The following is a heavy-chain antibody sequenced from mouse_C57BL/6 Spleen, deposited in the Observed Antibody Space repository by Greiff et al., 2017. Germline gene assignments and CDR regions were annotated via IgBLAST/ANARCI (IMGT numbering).Heavy chain of an antibody. CDR1: GYTFTSYW. CDR2: IDPSDSYT. D-gene: IGHD3-1*01. Sequence: VQLQQPGAELVKPGASVKLSCKASGYTFTSYWMQWVKQRPGQGLEWIGEIDPSDSYTNYNQKFKGKATLTVDTSSSTAYMQLSSLTSEDSAVYYCARSGATGAMDYWGQGTSVTVSS. J-gene: IGHJ4*01. CDR3: ARSGATGAMDY. V-gene: IGHV1-50*01.